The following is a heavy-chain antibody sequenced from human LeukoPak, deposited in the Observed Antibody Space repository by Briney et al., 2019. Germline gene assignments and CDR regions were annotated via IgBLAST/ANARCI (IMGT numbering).Heavy chain of an antibody. J-gene: IGHJ4*02. CDR1: RGTFSSYA. Sequence: RASVKVSCKASRGTFSSYAISWVRQAPGQGLEWMGRIIPILGIANYAQKFQGRVTITADKSTSTAYMELSSLRSEDTAVYYCARDPGIAAAGNYYWGQGTLVTVSS. CDR2: IIPILGIA. V-gene: IGHV1-69*04. D-gene: IGHD6-13*01. CDR3: ARDPGIAAAGNYY.